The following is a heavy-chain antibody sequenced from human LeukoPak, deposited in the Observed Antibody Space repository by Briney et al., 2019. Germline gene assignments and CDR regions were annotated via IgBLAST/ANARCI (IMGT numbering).Heavy chain of an antibody. V-gene: IGHV3-30*02. CDR1: GFTFSSYG. CDR2: IRYDGSNK. J-gene: IGHJ4*02. Sequence: QPGRSLRLSCAASGFTFSSYGMHWVRQAPGKGLEWVAFIRYDGSNKYYADSVKGRFTISRDNSKNTLYLQMNSLRAEDTAVYYCAKDPNPASYYDFWSGYFDYWGQGTLVTVSS. D-gene: IGHD3-3*01. CDR3: AKDPNPASYYDFWSGYFDY.